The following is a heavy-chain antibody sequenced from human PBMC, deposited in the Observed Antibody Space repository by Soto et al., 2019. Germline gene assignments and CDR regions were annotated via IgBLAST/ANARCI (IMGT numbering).Heavy chain of an antibody. V-gene: IGHV3-30-3*01. D-gene: IGHD3-3*01. J-gene: IGHJ6*02. CDR1: GFTFSSYA. CDR2: ISYDGSNN. CDR3: ARGGTIFGVAKVYYGMDV. Sequence: GGSLRLSCAASGFTFSSYAMHWVRQAPGKGLEWVAVISYDGSNNYYADAVKGRFTISRDNSKNTLYLQMNSLRAEDTAVYYCARGGTIFGVAKVYYGMDVWGQGTTVTVSS.